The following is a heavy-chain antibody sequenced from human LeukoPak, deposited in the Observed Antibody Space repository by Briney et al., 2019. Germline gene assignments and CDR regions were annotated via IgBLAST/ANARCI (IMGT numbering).Heavy chain of an antibody. V-gene: IGHV4-4*02. CDR1: GGSISSSNW. J-gene: IGHJ4*02. CDR2: INHSGST. Sequence: SETLSLTCAVSGGSISSSNWWSWVRQPPGKGLEWIGEINHSGSTNYNPSLKSRVTISVDTSKNQFSLKLSSVTAADTAVYYCARGRVPTYWGQGTLVTVSS. CDR3: ARGRVPTY.